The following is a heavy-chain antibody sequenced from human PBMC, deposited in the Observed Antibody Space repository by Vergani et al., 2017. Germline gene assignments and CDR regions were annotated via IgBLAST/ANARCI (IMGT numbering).Heavy chain of an antibody. D-gene: IGHD1-1*01. Sequence: EVQVVESGGGLVQPGGSLRLSCAASGFIFSDHYMDWVRQATGKGLEWVGRIRNKANDYTTQYDASLKGRFTISRDDSKSYLYLQMNSLQTEDTALYYCVRVKVSNWNDHLYDIWGQGTLVTVSS. CDR3: VRVKVSNWNDHLYDI. J-gene: IGHJ3*02. CDR2: IRNKANDYTT. V-gene: IGHV3-72*01. CDR1: GFIFSDHY.